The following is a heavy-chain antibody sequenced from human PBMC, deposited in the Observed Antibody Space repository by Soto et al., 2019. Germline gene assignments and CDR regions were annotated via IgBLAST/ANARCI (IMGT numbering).Heavy chain of an antibody. D-gene: IGHD1-1*01. J-gene: IGHJ4*02. V-gene: IGHV3-30*03. CDR3: AGGYGLTYFDY. CDR2: ISYDGTNK. CDR1: GFTFSSYG. Sequence: QVQLVESGGGVVQPGRSLRLSCAASGFTFSSYGMHWARQAPGKGLEWVAVISYDGTNKYYADSVKGRFTISRDNSKNTLYLQMNSLRAEDTAVYYCAGGYGLTYFDYWGQGTLVTVSS.